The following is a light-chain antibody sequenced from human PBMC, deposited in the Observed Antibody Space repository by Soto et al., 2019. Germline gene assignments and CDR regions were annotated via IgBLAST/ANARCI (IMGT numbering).Light chain of an antibody. J-gene: IGLJ1*01. Sequence: QSVLTQAPSASETPGQRVTISCSGGSSNIGRNTVNWYQQLPGTAPKLLIYSNNRRPSGVPDRFSGSKSGTSASLAISGPQSEDEADYYCAAWDDSLTDYVFGTGTQLTVL. V-gene: IGLV1-44*01. CDR3: AAWDDSLTDYV. CDR2: SNN. CDR1: SSNIGRNT.